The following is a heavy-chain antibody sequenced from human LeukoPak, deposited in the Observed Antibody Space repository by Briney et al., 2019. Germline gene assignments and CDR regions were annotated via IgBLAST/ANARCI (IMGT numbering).Heavy chain of an antibody. V-gene: IGHV3-23*01. CDR1: GFTFQIYA. D-gene: IGHD1-14*01. Sequence: GGSLRLSCAASGFTFQIYAMSWVRLAPGKGLQWVASMCGTAGCTFYTDSVKGRFTISRDNSQDTLYLQMNDLRADDTAIYYCARDRPNYHEANGHYYNRDGDHWGQGALVTVSS. J-gene: IGHJ5*02. CDR3: ARDRPNYHEANGHYYNRDGDH. CDR2: MCGTAGCT.